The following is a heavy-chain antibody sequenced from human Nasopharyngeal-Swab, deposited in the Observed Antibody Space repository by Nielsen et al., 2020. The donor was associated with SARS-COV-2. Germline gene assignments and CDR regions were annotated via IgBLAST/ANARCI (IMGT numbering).Heavy chain of an antibody. J-gene: IGHJ3*02. CDR1: GGSISSGGYY. CDR3: ARVGSGPRVGAFDI. Sequence: SETLSLTCTVSGGSISSGGYYWSWIRQHPGKGLEWIGYIYYSGSTYYNPSLKSRVTISVDTSKNQFSLKLSSVTAADTAVYYCARVGSGPRVGAFDIWGQGTMVTVSS. CDR2: IYYSGST. D-gene: IGHD2-15*01. V-gene: IGHV4-31*03.